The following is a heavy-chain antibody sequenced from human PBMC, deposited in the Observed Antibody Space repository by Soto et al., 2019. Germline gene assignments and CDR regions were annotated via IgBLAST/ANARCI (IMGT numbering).Heavy chain of an antibody. D-gene: IGHD3-10*02. CDR2: INAGNGNT. J-gene: IGHJ4*02. Sequence: TSVKVSCKASGYTFTSYAMHWVRQAPGQRLEWIGWINAGNGNTKYSQKFQGRVTITRDNSQNTLYLQMNSLRPEDTGIYYCAKAVDIFVRGVPPSDYWGQGTLVTVSS. CDR1: GYTFTSYA. V-gene: IGHV1-3*01. CDR3: AKAVDIFVRGVPPSDY.